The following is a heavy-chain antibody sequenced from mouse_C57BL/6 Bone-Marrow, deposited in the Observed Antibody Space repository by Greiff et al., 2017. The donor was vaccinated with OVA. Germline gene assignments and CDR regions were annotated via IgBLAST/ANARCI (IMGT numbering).Heavy chain of an antibody. Sequence: DVKLQESGPGLVKPSQSLSLTCSVTGYSITSGYYWNWIRQFPGNKLEWMGYISYDGSNNYNPSLKNRISITRDTSKNQFFLKLNSVTTEDTATYYCARLGYYVDYWGQGTTLTVSS. CDR2: ISYDGSN. V-gene: IGHV3-6*01. D-gene: IGHD4-1*01. J-gene: IGHJ2*01. CDR1: GYSITSGYY. CDR3: ARLGYYVDY.